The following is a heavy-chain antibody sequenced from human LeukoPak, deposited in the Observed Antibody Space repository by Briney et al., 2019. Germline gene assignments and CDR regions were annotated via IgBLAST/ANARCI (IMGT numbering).Heavy chain of an antibody. Sequence: GRTLRLSCAASGFMFSGYWMHWVRQAPEKGLEVVSRIDNDGNGIIYADSVKGRFTTSRDNAKNTLYLQMSSLRVEDTAVYYCATGGGWEPSSGVVTHIDVWGKGTTVTDSS. D-gene: IGHD3-3*01. V-gene: IGHV3-74*01. CDR3: ATGGGWEPSSGVVTHIDV. CDR1: GFMFSGYW. CDR2: IDNDGNGI. J-gene: IGHJ6*03.